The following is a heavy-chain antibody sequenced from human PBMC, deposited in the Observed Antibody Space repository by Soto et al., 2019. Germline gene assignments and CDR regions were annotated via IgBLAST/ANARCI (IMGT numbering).Heavy chain of an antibody. D-gene: IGHD6-19*01. J-gene: IGHJ4*02. CDR2: IKQDGREK. CDR1: GLTFSNYW. Sequence: EVQLEESGGTLVQPGGSLRLSCAASGLTFSNYWMSWVRQAPGKGLEWVANIKQDGREKYYVDSVRGRFTISRDNAKNSLYLQMSSLRAEDRAVYYCTKVVGLAGQDWGQGTLVTVSS. CDR3: TKVVGLAGQD. V-gene: IGHV3-7*01.